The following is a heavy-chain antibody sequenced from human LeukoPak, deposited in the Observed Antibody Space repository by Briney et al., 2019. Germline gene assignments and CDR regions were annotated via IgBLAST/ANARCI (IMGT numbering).Heavy chain of an antibody. CDR1: GGTFNSYG. CDR3: ARERVPEDNSGYFGY. V-gene: IGHV1-69*06. Sequence: ASVKVSCKASGGTFNSYGISWVRQAPGQGLEWMGGIIPIFGTANYAQKLQGRVTITADKSTSTAYMELSSLISEDTAVYYCARERVPEDNSGYFGYWGQGTLVTVSS. CDR2: IIPIFGTA. D-gene: IGHD3-22*01. J-gene: IGHJ4*02.